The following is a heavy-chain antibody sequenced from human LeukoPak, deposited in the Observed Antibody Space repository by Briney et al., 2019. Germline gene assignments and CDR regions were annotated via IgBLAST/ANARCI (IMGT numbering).Heavy chain of an antibody. CDR2: ISSRSSTI. V-gene: IGHV3-48*01. CDR3: VYDSSGYRYFQH. J-gene: IGHJ1*01. D-gene: IGHD3-22*01. CDR1: GFTFSTHD. Sequence: GGSLRLSCAASGFTFSTHDLNWVRQAPGKGLEWVSFISSRSSTIYYADSVKGRFTISRDNSKNTLYLQMNSLRAEDTAVYYCVYDSSGYRYFQHWGQGTLVTISS.